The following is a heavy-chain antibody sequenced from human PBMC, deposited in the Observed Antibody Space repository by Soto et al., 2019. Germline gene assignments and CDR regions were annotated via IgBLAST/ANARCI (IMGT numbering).Heavy chain of an antibody. CDR1: GYTFTSYG. CDR3: ARTNNSIVLIVYAIEDY. Sequence: ASVKVSCKASGYTFTSYGISWVRQAPGQGLEWMGWISAYNGNTNYAQKLRGRVTMTTDTSTSTAYMELRSLRSDDTAVYYCARTNNSIVLIVYAIEDYWGQGTLVTVSS. J-gene: IGHJ4*02. V-gene: IGHV1-18*01. CDR2: ISAYNGNT. D-gene: IGHD2-8*01.